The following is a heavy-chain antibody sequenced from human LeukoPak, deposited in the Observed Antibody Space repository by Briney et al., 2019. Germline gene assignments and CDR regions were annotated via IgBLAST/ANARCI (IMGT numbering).Heavy chain of an antibody. CDR2: INQDGSEK. J-gene: IGHJ4*02. CDR1: GFTFSSYW. V-gene: IGHV3-7*01. Sequence: GGSLRLSCAASGFTFSSYWMNWVRQAPGKGLEWVASINQDGSEKYSVDSVKGRFTISRDNAKISLYLQMNSLRAEDTAVYYCARAPYYETTGPLWGQGTLVTVSS. CDR3: ARAPYYETTGPL. D-gene: IGHD3-22*01.